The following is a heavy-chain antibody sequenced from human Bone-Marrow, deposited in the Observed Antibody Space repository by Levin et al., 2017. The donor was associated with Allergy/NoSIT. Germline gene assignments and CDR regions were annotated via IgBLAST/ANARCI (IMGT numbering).Heavy chain of an antibody. CDR2: ISSEGRDT. Sequence: QSGGSLRLSCTASGFMYNNYWMHWVRQAPGKGLEWVSRISSEGRDTNYADSVEGRFTISRDNAKNTLYLQMNSLRAEDTAVYYCVRGVVRYCTPTSCLGVGNWFDPWGQGTLVTVSS. D-gene: IGHD2-2*01. CDR3: VRGVVRYCTPTSCLGVGNWFDP. J-gene: IGHJ5*02. CDR1: GFMYNNYW. V-gene: IGHV3-74*01.